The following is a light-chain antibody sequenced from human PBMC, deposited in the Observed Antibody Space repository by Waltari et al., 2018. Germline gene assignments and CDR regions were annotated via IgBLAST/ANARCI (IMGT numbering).Light chain of an antibody. V-gene: IGKV3-15*01. Sequence: EIVMTQSPATLSVSPGERATLSCRASQSVSSNLVWYQQKPGQAPRLLVFGASTRATCIPARFSGGGSGTEFNLTISSLQSEDFAVYYCQHYNNWPPYTFGQGTKLEIK. J-gene: IGKJ2*01. CDR2: GAS. CDR1: QSVSSN. CDR3: QHYNNWPPYT.